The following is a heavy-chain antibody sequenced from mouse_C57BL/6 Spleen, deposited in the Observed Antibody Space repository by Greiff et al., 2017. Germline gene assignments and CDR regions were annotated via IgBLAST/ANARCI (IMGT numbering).Heavy chain of an antibody. J-gene: IGHJ2*01. CDR1: GFTFSSYA. CDR3: ARDDLLLRSLFDY. CDR2: ISDGGSYT. Sequence: EVQRVESGGGLVKPGGSLKLSCAASGFTFSSYAMSWVRQTPEKRLEWVATISDGGSYTYYPDNVKGRFTISRDNAKNNLYLQMSHLKSEDTAMYYCARDDLLLRSLFDYWGQGTTLTVSS. V-gene: IGHV5-4*01. D-gene: IGHD1-1*01.